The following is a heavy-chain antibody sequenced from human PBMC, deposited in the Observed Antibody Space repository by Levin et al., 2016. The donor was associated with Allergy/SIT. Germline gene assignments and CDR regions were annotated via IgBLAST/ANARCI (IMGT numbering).Heavy chain of an antibody. CDR2: IIPIFGTA. D-gene: IGHD6-13*01. J-gene: IGHJ4*02. Sequence: WVRQAPGQGLEWMGGIIPIFGTANYAQKFQGRVTITADESTSTAYMELSSLRSEDTAVYYCARDPSSSWPERLFDYWGQGTLVTVSS. V-gene: IGHV1-69*01. CDR3: ARDPSSSWPERLFDY.